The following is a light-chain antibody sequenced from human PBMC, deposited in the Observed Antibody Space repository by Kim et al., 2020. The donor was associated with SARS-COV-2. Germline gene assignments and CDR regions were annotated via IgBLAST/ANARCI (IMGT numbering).Light chain of an antibody. J-gene: IGLJ1*01. CDR1: LASCGEGYD. CDR2: ANT. Sequence: SVTVSCTATLASCGEGYDVHWDQKVPSEAPKLLISANTDRPSGVPDRFAGSTADTSASLAITGLQPEDEADYYCQSYGSSLNSYVFGTGTKVTVL. V-gene: IGLV1-40*01. CDR3: QSYGSSLNSYV.